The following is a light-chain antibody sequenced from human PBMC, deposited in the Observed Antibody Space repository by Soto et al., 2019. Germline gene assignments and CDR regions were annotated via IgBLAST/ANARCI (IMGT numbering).Light chain of an antibody. Sequence: QSALTQPASVSGSPGQSITISCTGTSSDTGGYNYVSWYHQHPGKAPKLMIYEVSNRPSGVSNRFSGSKSGNTASLTISGLQAEDEADYYCSSYTSISTQVLFGGGTKLTVL. CDR3: SSYTSISTQVL. CDR1: SSDTGGYNY. CDR2: EVS. J-gene: IGLJ2*01. V-gene: IGLV2-14*01.